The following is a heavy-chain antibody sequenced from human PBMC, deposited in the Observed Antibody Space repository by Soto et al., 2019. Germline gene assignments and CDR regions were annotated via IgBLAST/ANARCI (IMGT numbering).Heavy chain of an antibody. Sequence: VQLVQSGAEVKKPGSSVRVSCKPSGGTFSNYALNWVRQAPGQGLEWMGGTIPIFGPTRYAQKFHGRVTITADEFTRTVYMELSSLRSDDTAVYYCAPPVRHFDFWSGYPPFDYWGQGTLVTVSS. V-gene: IGHV1-69*01. J-gene: IGHJ4*02. CDR1: GGTFSNYA. D-gene: IGHD3-3*01. CDR3: APPVRHFDFWSGYPPFDY. CDR2: TIPIFGPT.